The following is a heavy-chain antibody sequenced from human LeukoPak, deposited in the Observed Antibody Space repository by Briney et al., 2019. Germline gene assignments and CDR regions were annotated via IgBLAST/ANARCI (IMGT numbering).Heavy chain of an antibody. J-gene: IGHJ5*02. CDR3: ARAPSSSGWYLGWFDP. Sequence: PGRSLRLSCAASGFTFSSYAMHWVRQAPGKGLEWVAVISYDGSNKYYADSVKGRFTTSRDNSKNTLYLQMNSLRAEDTAVYYCARAPSSSGWYLGWFDPWGQGTLVTVSS. CDR2: ISYDGSNK. V-gene: IGHV3-30*04. CDR1: GFTFSSYA. D-gene: IGHD6-19*01.